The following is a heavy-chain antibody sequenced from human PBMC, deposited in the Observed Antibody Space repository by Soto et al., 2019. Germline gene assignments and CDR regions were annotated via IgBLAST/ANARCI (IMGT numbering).Heavy chain of an antibody. J-gene: IGHJ6*02. CDR1: GFTFSSYA. D-gene: IGHD6-19*01. CDR2: ISYDGSNK. Sequence: RLSCAASGFTFSSYAMHWVRQAPGKGLEWVAVISYDGSNKYYADSVKGRFTISRDNSKNTLYLQMNSLRAEDTAVYYCAGVSSSGWYRYYYYGMDVWGQGTTVTVSS. CDR3: AGVSSSGWYRYYYYGMDV. V-gene: IGHV3-30-3*01.